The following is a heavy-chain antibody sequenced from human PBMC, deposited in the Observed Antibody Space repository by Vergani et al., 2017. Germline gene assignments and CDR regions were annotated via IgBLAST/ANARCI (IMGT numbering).Heavy chain of an antibody. CDR2: IKQDGSEK. CDR1: GFSFTSYG. D-gene: IGHD6-13*01. CDR3: AKDQGSSWYRLTGY. J-gene: IGHJ4*02. V-gene: IGHV3-7*01. Sequence: VRLVESGGGVVQPGRSLRLSCAASGFSFTSYGMHWVRQPPGKGLEWVANIKQDGSEKYYVDSVKGRFTISRDNAKNSLYLQMNSLRAEDTAVYYCAKDQGSSWYRLTGYWGQGTLVTVSS.